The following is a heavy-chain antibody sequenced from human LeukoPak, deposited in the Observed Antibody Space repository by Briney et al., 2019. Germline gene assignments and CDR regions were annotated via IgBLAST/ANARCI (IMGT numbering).Heavy chain of an antibody. CDR1: GGSISSYY. J-gene: IGHJ5*02. CDR2: IYTSGST. V-gene: IGHV4-4*07. Sequence: SETLSLTCTVSGGSISSYYWSWIRQPAGKGLEWIGRIYTSGSTNYNPSLKSRVTMSVDTSKNQFSLKLSSVTAADTAVYYCARGGGHGSGSHRRRMNWFDPWGQGTLVTVSS. D-gene: IGHD3-10*01. CDR3: ARGGGHGSGSHRRRMNWFDP.